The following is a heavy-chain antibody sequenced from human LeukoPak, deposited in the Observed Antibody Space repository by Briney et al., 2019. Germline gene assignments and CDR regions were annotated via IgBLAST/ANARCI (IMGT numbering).Heavy chain of an antibody. Sequence: GGPLRLSCAASGFTFSSYWMHWVRQPPGKGLVWVSHINSDGSSTSYADSVKGRFTISRDNAKNTLYLQMNSLRAEDTAVYYCAPSPVGAKHFDYWGQGTLVTVSS. D-gene: IGHD1-26*01. V-gene: IGHV3-74*01. CDR2: INSDGSST. CDR1: GFTFSSYW. J-gene: IGHJ4*02. CDR3: APSPVGAKHFDY.